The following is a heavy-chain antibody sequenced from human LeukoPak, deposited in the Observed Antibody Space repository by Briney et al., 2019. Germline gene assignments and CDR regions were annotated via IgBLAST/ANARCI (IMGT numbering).Heavy chain of an antibody. CDR1: EFTFNNYA. CDR3: ARALRESHRPVYSYYYMDV. CDR2: ISGRGGIT. Sequence: GGSLRLSCAASEFTFNNYAVSWVRQAPGQGLEWVSTISGRGGITYYADSVKGRFTISRDNSKNTVFLQVNSLRVDDTAVYYCARALRESHRPVYSYYYMDVWGKGTTVTVSS. J-gene: IGHJ6*03. V-gene: IGHV3-23*01.